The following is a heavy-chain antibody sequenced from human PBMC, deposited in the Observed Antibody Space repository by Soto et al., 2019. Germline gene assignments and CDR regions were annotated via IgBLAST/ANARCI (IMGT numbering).Heavy chain of an antibody. V-gene: IGHV3-23*01. J-gene: IGHJ4*02. CDR1: GFPFSSYA. Sequence: EVQLLESGGGFVQPGGSLGLSCAASGFPFSSYAMTWVRQAPGKGLEWVSLISGSGGSTYYADSVKGRFTISRDNSKNTLYLQMNSLRAEDTAVYYCARTKGLGGPFDYWGQGTLVTVSS. D-gene: IGHD3-3*01. CDR2: ISGSGGST. CDR3: ARTKGLGGPFDY.